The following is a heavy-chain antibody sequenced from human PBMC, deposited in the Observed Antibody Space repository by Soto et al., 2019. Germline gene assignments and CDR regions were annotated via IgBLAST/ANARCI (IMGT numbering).Heavy chain of an antibody. V-gene: IGHV3-23*01. CDR3: AKRPNAYSSYFFDS. D-gene: IGHD4-4*01. CDR2: ISGSGGST. J-gene: IGHJ4*02. CDR1: GFTFNNYA. Sequence: GGSLRLSCAASGFTFNNYAMNWVRQAPGKGLEWVSAISGSGGSTYYTDSVKGRFTISRDNSKSTLYLQMNSLRAEDTALYYCAKRPNAYSSYFFDSWGQGTLVTVSS.